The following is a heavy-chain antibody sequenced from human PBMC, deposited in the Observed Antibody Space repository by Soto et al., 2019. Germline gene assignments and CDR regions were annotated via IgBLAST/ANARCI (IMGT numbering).Heavy chain of an antibody. D-gene: IGHD3-22*01. V-gene: IGHV1-8*01. J-gene: IGHJ5*02. Sequence: ASVKVSCKASGYTFTSYDINWVRQATGQGLEWMGWMNPNSGNTGYAQKFQGRVTMTRNTSISTAYMELSSLRSEDTAVYYCARGYYYDSSGSRNWFDPWGQGTLVTVPS. CDR3: ARGYYYDSSGSRNWFDP. CDR2: MNPNSGNT. CDR1: GYTFTSYD.